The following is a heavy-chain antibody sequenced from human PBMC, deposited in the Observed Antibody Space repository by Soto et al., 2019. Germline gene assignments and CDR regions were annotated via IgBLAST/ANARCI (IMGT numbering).Heavy chain of an antibody. CDR3: ARGRSNLKSRMFNFYYNLDV. D-gene: IGHD4-4*01. CDR1: GFSFSDYG. V-gene: IGHV3-33*01. J-gene: IGHJ6*03. Sequence: QVQLVESGGGVVQPGGSLRLSCAASGFSFSDYGMHWVRQAPGKGLEWVAVIWYDGSNKYYEDSVKGRFTISRDNSKNTMYLQMNSMRVEDTAVYYCARGRSNLKSRMFNFYYNLDVWGQGTTVTVSS. CDR2: IWYDGSNK.